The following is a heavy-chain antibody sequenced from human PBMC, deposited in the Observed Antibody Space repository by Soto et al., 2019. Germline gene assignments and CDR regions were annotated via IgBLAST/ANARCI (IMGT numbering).Heavy chain of an antibody. CDR2: ISYDGSNK. Sequence: QVQLVESGGGVVQPGRSLRLSCAASGFTFSSYGMHWVRQAPGKGLEWVAVISYDGSNKYYADSVKGRFTISRDNSKNTLYLQMNSLIAEDTAVYYCAKDHCSSTSCYWVLYYYYMDVWGKGTTVTVSS. CDR3: AKDHCSSTSCYWVLYYYYMDV. V-gene: IGHV3-30*18. CDR1: GFTFSSYG. D-gene: IGHD2-2*01. J-gene: IGHJ6*03.